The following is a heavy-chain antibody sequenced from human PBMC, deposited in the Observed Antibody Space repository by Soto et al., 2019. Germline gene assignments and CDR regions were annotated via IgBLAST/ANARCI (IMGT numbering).Heavy chain of an antibody. CDR1: RLTFSNYG. Sequence: LRLSCVASRLTFSNYGMHWVRQAPGKGLEWVAVISYESIGTVYRDSVRGRFTISRDNSRNTLYLHMNSLTPEDTAVYYCAREAGCSGTNCNVYFDYWGLGTLVTVSS. V-gene: IGHV3-30*03. D-gene: IGHD2-15*01. CDR2: ISYESIGT. CDR3: AREAGCSGTNCNVYFDY. J-gene: IGHJ4*01.